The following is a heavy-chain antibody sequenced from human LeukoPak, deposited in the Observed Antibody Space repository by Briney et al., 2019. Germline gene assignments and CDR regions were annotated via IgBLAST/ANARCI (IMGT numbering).Heavy chain of an antibody. Sequence: GGSLRLSCAASGFTFSSYAMSWVRQAPGKGLKWVSTINDNGDGTYYADSVKGRFTISRDNSKNTLYLQMNSLRAEDTAVYYCARARWLYNAFDIWGQGTMVTVSS. CDR3: ARARWLYNAFDI. D-gene: IGHD5-24*01. J-gene: IGHJ3*02. CDR2: INDNGDGT. CDR1: GFTFSSYA. V-gene: IGHV3-23*01.